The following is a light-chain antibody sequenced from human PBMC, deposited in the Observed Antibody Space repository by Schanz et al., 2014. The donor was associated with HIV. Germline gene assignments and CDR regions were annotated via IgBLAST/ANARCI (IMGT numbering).Light chain of an antibody. CDR2: NND. J-gene: IGLJ2*01. Sequence: QSVLTQPPSASATPGQRVIISCSGSRSDIGSRSVDWYRQRPGTAPRLLIHNNDQRPSGVPDRFSGSKSGTSASLDITGLQTGDEADYYCGAWDSSLSGGLFGGGTKLTVL. CDR1: RSDIGSRS. V-gene: IGLV1-44*01. CDR3: GAWDSSLSGGL.